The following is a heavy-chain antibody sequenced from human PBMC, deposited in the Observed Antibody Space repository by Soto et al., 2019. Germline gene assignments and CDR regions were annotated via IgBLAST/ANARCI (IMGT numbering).Heavy chain of an antibody. V-gene: IGHV4-39*01. J-gene: IGHJ5*02. Sequence: ASETLSLTCTVSGGSISSSIYYWGWIRQPPGKGLEWIGSIYYSGSTYYSPSLKSRVSISVDTSKNQFSLKVSSVTAADTAVYYCATAVAGTSGWFDPWGQGTLVTVSS. CDR2: IYYSGST. CDR1: GGSISSSIYY. D-gene: IGHD6-19*01. CDR3: ATAVAGTSGWFDP.